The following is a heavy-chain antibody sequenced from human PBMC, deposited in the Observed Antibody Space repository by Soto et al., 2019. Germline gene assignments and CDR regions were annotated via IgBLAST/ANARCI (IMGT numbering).Heavy chain of an antibody. CDR1: GFTFSRYW. V-gene: IGHV3-7*03. CDR2: IKQDGSKK. Sequence: EVQLVESGGVLVQPGGSLRLSCVASGFTFSRYWMSWVRQAPGKGLEWVANIKQDGSKKYYVDSVKGRFTISRDNANNPVYLQMNRLRDEDTAVYYFARIDCTGSSCYISDYRGQGTLLTVSS. D-gene: IGHD2-2*02. CDR3: ARIDCTGSSCYISDY. J-gene: IGHJ4*02.